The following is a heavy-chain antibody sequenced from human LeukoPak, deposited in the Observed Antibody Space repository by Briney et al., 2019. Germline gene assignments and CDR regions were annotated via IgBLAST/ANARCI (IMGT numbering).Heavy chain of an antibody. Sequence: GGSLRLSCAASGFTFSSYAMHWVRQAPGKGPEWVAVISYDGSNKYYADSVKGRFTISRDNSKNTLYLQMNSLRAEDTAVYYCARDQAATTNPSWFDPWGQGTLVTVSS. CDR2: ISYDGSNK. CDR1: GFTFSSYA. J-gene: IGHJ5*02. CDR3: ARDQAATTNPSWFDP. V-gene: IGHV3-30-3*01. D-gene: IGHD5-12*01.